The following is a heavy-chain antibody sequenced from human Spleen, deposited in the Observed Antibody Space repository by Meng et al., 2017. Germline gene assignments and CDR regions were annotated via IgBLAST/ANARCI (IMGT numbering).Heavy chain of an antibody. CDR2: IYYSRIT. J-gene: IGHJ4*02. CDR3: AIGLSFWNYSFDY. CDR1: GDSHGRGGYY. V-gene: IGHV4-31*01. D-gene: IGHD1-7*01. Sequence: VRRQDSGPCLVKPSQTLSPPCTVSGDSHGRGGYYWRLVRQHAGKGLEWTGYIYYSRITEYIPALKSLVNIALKLSSVTDADTALYYCAIGLSFWNYSFDYWGQGTLVTVSS.